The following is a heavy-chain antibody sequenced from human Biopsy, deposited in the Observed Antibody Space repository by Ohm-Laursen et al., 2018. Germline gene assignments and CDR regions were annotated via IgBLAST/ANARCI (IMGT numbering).Heavy chain of an antibody. V-gene: IGHV4-31*03. D-gene: IGHD3-16*01. J-gene: IGHJ4*02. CDR1: GVSINTGGYY. CDR2: LHYSGNT. Sequence: TLSLTCTVSGVSINTGGYYWTWIRQPPGTGLEWIGYLHYSGNTLYNPSLKSRLTISVDTSRNQFSLKLTSVTAADTALYYCTRAGGGKIYGLWGQGTLVTVSS. CDR3: TRAGGGKIYGL.